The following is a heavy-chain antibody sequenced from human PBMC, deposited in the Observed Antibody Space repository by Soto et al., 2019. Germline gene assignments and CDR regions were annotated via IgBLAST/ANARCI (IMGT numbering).Heavy chain of an antibody. J-gene: IGHJ4*02. CDR1: GYTFTSYD. Sequence: QVQLVQSGAEVKKPGASVKVSCKASGYTFTSYDINWVRQATGQGLECMGWMNPNSGNTADAQKFQGRVTITRNTSRTTAYMELSSLRSEDTAVYYCARERSGSYDYWGQGTLVTVSS. CDR3: ARERSGSYDY. D-gene: IGHD1-26*01. CDR2: MNPNSGNT. V-gene: IGHV1-8*01.